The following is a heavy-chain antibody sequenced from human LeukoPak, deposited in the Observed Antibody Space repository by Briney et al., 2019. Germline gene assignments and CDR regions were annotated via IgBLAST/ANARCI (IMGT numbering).Heavy chain of an antibody. CDR3: AKITKATTPNY. CDR1: GFTFSSSW. V-gene: IGHV3-23*01. D-gene: IGHD3-10*01. Sequence: GGSLRLSCAASGFTFSSSWMNWVRQASGKGLEWVSGITDSGRKTYYADSVKGRFSISSDNSKNTVYLQMSDLRAEDTAVYYCAKITKATTPNYWGQGTLVTVSS. J-gene: IGHJ4*02. CDR2: ITDSGRKT.